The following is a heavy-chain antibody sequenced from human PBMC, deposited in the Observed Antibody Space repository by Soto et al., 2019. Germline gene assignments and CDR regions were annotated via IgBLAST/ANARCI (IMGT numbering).Heavy chain of an antibody. CDR3: ARDAYYDILTPDGMDV. CDR2: IIPIFGTA. V-gene: IGHV1-69*01. CDR1: GGTFSSYA. Sequence: QVQLVQSGAEVKKPGSSVKVSCKASGGTFSSYAISWVRQAPGQGLEWMGGIIPIFGTANYAQKFQGRVTITADESTSTAYMERSSLKSEDTAVYYCARDAYYDILTPDGMDVWGQGTTFTVSS. D-gene: IGHD3-9*01. J-gene: IGHJ6*02.